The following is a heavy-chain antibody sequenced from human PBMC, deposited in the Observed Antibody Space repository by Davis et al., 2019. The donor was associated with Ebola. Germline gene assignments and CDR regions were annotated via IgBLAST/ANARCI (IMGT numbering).Heavy chain of an antibody. Sequence: PSETLSLTCTVSGGSISSYYWSWIRQPPGKGLEWIGYIYYSGSTNYNPSLKSRVTISVDTSKNQFSLKLSSVTAADTAVYYCTGDPASIVVVINHWGQGTLVTVSS. J-gene: IGHJ4*02. D-gene: IGHD3-22*01. V-gene: IGHV4-59*12. CDR3: TGDPASIVVVINH. CDR1: GGSISSYY. CDR2: IYYSGST.